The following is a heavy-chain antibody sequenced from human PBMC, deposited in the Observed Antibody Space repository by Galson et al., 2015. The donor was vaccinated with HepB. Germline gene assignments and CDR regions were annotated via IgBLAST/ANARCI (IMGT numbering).Heavy chain of an antibody. CDR2: ISGSGGST. V-gene: IGHV3-23*01. D-gene: IGHD2-2*01. CDR3: AKDLRRSGGRIVVPAAPFDY. Sequence: SLRLSCAASGFTFSSYAMSWVRQAPGKGLEWVSAISGSGGSTYYADSVKGRFTISRDNSKNTLYLQMNSLRAEDTAVYYCAKDLRRSGGRIVVPAAPFDYWGQGTLVTVSS. J-gene: IGHJ4*02. CDR1: GFTFSSYA.